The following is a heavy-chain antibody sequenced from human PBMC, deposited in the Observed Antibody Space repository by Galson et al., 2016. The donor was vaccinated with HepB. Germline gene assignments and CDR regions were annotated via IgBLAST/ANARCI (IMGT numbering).Heavy chain of an antibody. CDR1: GFTFSDHY. CDR2: SRGKANRYTT. D-gene: IGHD2-21*01. CDR3: TRVRCDGVNCYYGFDS. V-gene: IGHV3-72*01. Sequence: SLRLSCAASGFTFSDHYMDWVRQAPGKGLEWVGRSRGKANRYTTEYAASVKGRFTISRDDSKNSLYLQMNSLKSEDTAVYYCTRVRCDGVNCYYGFDSWGQGTLVTVSS. J-gene: IGHJ4*02.